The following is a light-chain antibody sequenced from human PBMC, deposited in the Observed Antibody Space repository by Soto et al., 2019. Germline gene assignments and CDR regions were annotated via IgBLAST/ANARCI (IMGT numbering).Light chain of an antibody. CDR2: AAY. CDR1: HGIRND. CDR3: LQDYNYPLT. J-gene: IGKJ2*01. Sequence: AIQMTQSPSSLSASVGDRVTITCRASHGIRNDLGWYQQKPGKAPKLLIYAAYSLKSEVPSRFSGSGSGTDFTRTISSLQPEDFATYYCLQDYNYPLTFGQGTNLDIK. V-gene: IGKV1-6*01.